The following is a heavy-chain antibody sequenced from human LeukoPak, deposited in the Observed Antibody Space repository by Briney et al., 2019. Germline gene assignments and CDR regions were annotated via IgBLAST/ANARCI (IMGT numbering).Heavy chain of an antibody. V-gene: IGHV4-31*03. J-gene: IGHJ3*02. CDR1: GGSISSGGYY. D-gene: IGHD3-10*01. CDR2: IYYSGST. Sequence: SETLSLTCTVSGGSISSGGYYWSWIRQRPGKGLEWIGYIYYSGSTYYNPSLKSRVTISVDTSKNQFSLKLSSVTAADTAVYYCAGLEIWPLTLWFGVDIWGQGTMVTVSS. CDR3: AGLEIWPLTLWFGVDI.